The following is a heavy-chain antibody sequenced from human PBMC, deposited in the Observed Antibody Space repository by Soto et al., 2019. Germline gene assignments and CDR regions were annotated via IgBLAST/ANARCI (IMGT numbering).Heavy chain of an antibody. CDR1: GFTFSSHE. CDR2: ISGSGSTI. V-gene: IGHV3-48*03. CDR3: ARGGVY. J-gene: IGHJ1*01. D-gene: IGHD2-8*01. Sequence: GGSLRLSCEATGFTFSSHEMNWIRQTPGKRLEWIAKISGSGSTINYADSVKGRFAISRDNVQRTLHLQMDSLRVEDTGVYYCARGGVYWGRGTLVTVSS.